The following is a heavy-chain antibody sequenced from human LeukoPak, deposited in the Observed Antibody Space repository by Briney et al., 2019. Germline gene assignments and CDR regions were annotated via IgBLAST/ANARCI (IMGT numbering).Heavy chain of an antibody. CDR1: GGTFSSYA. D-gene: IGHD3-22*01. Sequence: GASVKVSCKASGGTFSSYAISWVRQAPGQGLEWMGGIIPIFGTANYAQKFQGRVTITADESTSTAYMELSSLRSEDTAVYYCARAHYYDSSGYYRNFDYWGQGTLVTVSS. CDR2: IIPIFGTA. CDR3: ARAHYYDSSGYYRNFDY. J-gene: IGHJ4*02. V-gene: IGHV1-69*01.